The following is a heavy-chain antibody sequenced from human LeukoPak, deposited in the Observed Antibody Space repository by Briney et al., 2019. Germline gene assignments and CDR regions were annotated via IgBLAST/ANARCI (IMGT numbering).Heavy chain of an antibody. CDR3: ASKRKYYYDSSGYYYFDY. Sequence: PGGSLRLSCAASGFTFSSYWMSWVRQAPGKGLEWVANIKQDGSEKYYVDSVKGRFTISRDNAKNSLYLQMNSLRAEDTAVYYCASKRKYYYDSSGYYYFDYWGQGTLVTVSS. CDR1: GFTFSSYW. D-gene: IGHD3-22*01. J-gene: IGHJ4*02. V-gene: IGHV3-7*01. CDR2: IKQDGSEK.